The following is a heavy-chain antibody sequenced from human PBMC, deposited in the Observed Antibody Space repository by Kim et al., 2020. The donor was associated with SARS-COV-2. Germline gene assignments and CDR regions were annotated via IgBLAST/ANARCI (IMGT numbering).Heavy chain of an antibody. V-gene: IGHV3-74*01. Sequence: VSLRLSCAASGFRSSNYYVNWVRQRPGKGLEWVSRISNDGGVTHYADSVRGRFTMSRDSAENTVYLQMNSLSAEDTAVYFCARGIFRDGFDVWGQGTTVSVSS. CDR3: ARGIFRDGFDV. CDR2: ISNDGGVT. CDR1: GFRSSNYY. D-gene: IGHD2-15*01. J-gene: IGHJ6*02.